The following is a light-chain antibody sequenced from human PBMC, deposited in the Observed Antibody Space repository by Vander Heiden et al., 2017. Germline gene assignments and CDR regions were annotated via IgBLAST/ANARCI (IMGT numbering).Light chain of an antibody. CDR1: QSVSSN. CDR3: QQDNNWPPVT. CDR2: GAS. J-gene: IGKJ5*01. Sequence: EIVMTQSPATLSVSPGERATLSCRASQSVSSNLAWYQQKPGQAPRLLIYGASTRTTGIPARFSGSGSGTEFTLTINSLQSEDFAVYYCQQDNNWPPVTFGQGTRLEIK. V-gene: IGKV3-15*01.